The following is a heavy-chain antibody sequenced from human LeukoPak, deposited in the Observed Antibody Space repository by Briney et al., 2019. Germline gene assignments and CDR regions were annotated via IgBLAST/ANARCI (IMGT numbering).Heavy chain of an antibody. D-gene: IGHD2-2*01. Sequence: ASVKVSCKASGYTFITYFMHWVRQAPGQGLEWMGIINPSSGSTSYAQKFQGRVTMTRDTSTSTVYMDLSSLRSEDTAVYYCARDPGGDIVVIPAAIPDYWGRGTLVTVSS. CDR1: GYTFITYF. CDR3: ARDPGGDIVVIPAAIPDY. V-gene: IGHV1-46*01. J-gene: IGHJ4*02. CDR2: INPSSGST.